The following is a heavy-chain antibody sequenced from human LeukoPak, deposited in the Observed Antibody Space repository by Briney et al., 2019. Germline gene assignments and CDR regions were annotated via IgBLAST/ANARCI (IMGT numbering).Heavy chain of an antibody. CDR3: ARERGGYGDYVLGDFDY. J-gene: IGHJ4*02. CDR2: ISSSSSYI. D-gene: IGHD4-17*01. V-gene: IGHV3-21*01. Sequence: GGSLRLSCAASGFTFSNYDIHWVRQAPGKGLEWVSSISSSSSYIYYADSVKGRFTISRDNAKNSLYLQMNSLRAEDTAVYYCARERGGYGDYVLGDFDYWGQGTLVTVSS. CDR1: GFTFSNYD.